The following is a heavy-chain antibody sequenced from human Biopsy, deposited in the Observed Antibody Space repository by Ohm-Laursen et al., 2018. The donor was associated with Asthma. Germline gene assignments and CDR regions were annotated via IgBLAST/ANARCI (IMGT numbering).Heavy chain of an antibody. D-gene: IGHD3-22*01. Sequence: SSLRLSCAASGFVFSQCGMHWVRQGPGKGLEWVALVSSDGHNKYYEDSVKGRFTISRDNSRNRLYLQINGLTVEDSAVYFCARQSGQDYGDSSGFDIWGQGTKVAVSS. CDR3: ARQSGQDYGDSSGFDI. V-gene: IGHV3-30*03. CDR1: GFVFSQCG. CDR2: VSSDGHNK. J-gene: IGHJ3*02.